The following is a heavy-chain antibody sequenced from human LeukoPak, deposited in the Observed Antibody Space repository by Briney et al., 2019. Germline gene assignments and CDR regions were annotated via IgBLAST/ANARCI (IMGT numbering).Heavy chain of an antibody. D-gene: IGHD3-10*01. J-gene: IGHJ6*03. CDR1: GFTFRSYE. Sequence: GGSLRLSCAASGFTFRSYEMNWVRQAPGKGLEWVSYISSSGSTIYYADSVKGRFTISRDNAKNSLYLQMNSLRAEDTAVYYCARVGVYGSGSGRYYYYYYMDVWGKGTTVTISS. CDR2: ISSSGSTI. CDR3: ARVGVYGSGSGRYYYYYYMDV. V-gene: IGHV3-48*03.